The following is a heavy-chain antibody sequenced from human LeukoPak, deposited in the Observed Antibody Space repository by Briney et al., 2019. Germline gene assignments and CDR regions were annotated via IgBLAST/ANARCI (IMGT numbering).Heavy chain of an antibody. CDR1: GGSFSGYY. J-gene: IGHJ4*02. V-gene: IGHV4-34*01. CDR2: INHSGST. D-gene: IGHD3-10*01. CDR3: ARHAPKYYYGSGSYLDY. Sequence: ETLSLTCAVYGGSFSGYYWSWIRQPPWEGLEWIGEINHSGSTNYNPSLKSRVTISVDTSKNQFSLKLSSVTAADTAVYYCARHAPKYYYGSGSYLDYWGQGTLVTVSS.